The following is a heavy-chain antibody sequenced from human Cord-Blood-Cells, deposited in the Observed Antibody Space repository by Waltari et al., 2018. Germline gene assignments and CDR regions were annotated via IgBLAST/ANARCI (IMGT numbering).Heavy chain of an antibody. J-gene: IGHJ4*02. CDR2: IILILGTA. CDR1: GGTFSSYA. Sequence: QVQLVQSGAEVTKPGSSVKVSCKASGGTFSSYAISWVRQAPGQGLEWMGGIILILGTANYEQKFQGRVTITADESTSTAYMELSSLRSEDTAVYYCARGDFGVVISFDYWGQGTLVTASS. D-gene: IGHD3-3*01. V-gene: IGHV1-69*01. CDR3: ARGDFGVVISFDY.